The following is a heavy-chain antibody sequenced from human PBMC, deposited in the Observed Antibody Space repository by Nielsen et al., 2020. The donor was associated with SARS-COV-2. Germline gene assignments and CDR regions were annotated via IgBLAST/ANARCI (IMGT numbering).Heavy chain of an antibody. CDR1: GFTISGHY. J-gene: IGHJ6*02. V-gene: IGHV3-48*01. CDR3: ARSPFHRSSWYGMDV. Sequence: GESLKISCRVSGFTISGHYMDWVRQAPGKGLEWVSYISGGSATIYYADSVKGRFTISRDNVKNSLYLQLSSLSAEDTAVYYCARSPFHRSSWYGMDVWGQGTTVTVSS. CDR2: ISGGSATI. D-gene: IGHD6-13*01.